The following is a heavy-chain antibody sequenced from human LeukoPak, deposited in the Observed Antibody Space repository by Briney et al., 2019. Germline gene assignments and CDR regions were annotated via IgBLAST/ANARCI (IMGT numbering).Heavy chain of an antibody. CDR1: GFTFSSYA. Sequence: GGSLRLSCAASGFTFSSYAMHWVRQAPGKGLEYVSAISSNGGSTYYANSVKGRFTISRDNSKNTLYLQMGSLRAEDTAVYYCAKAPGRDYYDSSGYYSHFDYWGQGTLVTVSS. D-gene: IGHD3-22*01. CDR2: ISSNGGST. CDR3: AKAPGRDYYDSSGYYSHFDY. V-gene: IGHV3-64*01. J-gene: IGHJ4*02.